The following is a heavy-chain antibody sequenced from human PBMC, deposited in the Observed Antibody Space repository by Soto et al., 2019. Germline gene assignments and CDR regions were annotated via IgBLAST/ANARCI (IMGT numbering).Heavy chain of an antibody. D-gene: IGHD1-1*01. V-gene: IGHV2-5*02. CDR2: IYWDYDK. J-gene: IGHJ4*02. CDR1: GFSLTSRPMG. Sequence: QITLKESGPTLVKPTQTLTLTCTFSGFSLTSRPMGVGWNRQPPGKALEWLVFIYWDYDKRYSPSLQNRLTNTKDTCGNQVVLTLTNMDPVDTATYYCAHRLSGYNWNGGYFDYWGQGALVTVSS. CDR3: AHRLSGYNWNGGYFDY.